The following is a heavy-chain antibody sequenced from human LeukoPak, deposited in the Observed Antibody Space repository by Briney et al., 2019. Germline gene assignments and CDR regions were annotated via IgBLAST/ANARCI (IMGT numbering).Heavy chain of an antibody. CDR1: GDSISGLTYS. CDR3: VRYRSGWYRFDY. D-gene: IGHD6-19*01. CDR2: MHYSENT. V-gene: IGHV4-39*01. J-gene: IGHJ4*02. Sequence: SETLSLTCTVSGDSISGLTYSWGWVRQPPGKGLEWIGYMHYSENTYYNPSLKSRVTISVDTSKSQFSLKLSSVTAADTAVYYCVRYRSGWYRFDYWGQGTLVTVSS.